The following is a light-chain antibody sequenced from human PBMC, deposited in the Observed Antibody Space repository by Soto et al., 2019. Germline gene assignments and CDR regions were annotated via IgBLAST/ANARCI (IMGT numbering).Light chain of an antibody. Sequence: QSVLTQPPSVSGAPGQRVTISCTGSSSNIGAGYHVHWYQQFPGTAPKLLIYDNTNRPTGVPDRFSGSKSGTSASLAITGLQAGDEADYYCQSYDSSLRGVLFGGGTKLTVL. CDR1: SSNIGAGYH. CDR3: QSYDSSLRGVL. CDR2: DNT. J-gene: IGLJ3*02. V-gene: IGLV1-40*01.